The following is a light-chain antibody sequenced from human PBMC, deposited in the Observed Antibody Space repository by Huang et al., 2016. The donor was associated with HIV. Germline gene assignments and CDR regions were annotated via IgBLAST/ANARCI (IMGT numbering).Light chain of an antibody. Sequence: DIQMIQYPSSLSASVGDRLPITCRASKTINTYLNWYQQKPGKAPNLLIYAASSWHSGVPARFSGSGSGTDFTLTISGLQREDFATYFCQQTYSTPRTFGQGTKVEIK. CDR1: KTINTY. CDR2: AAS. J-gene: IGKJ1*01. CDR3: QQTYSTPRT. V-gene: IGKV1-39*01.